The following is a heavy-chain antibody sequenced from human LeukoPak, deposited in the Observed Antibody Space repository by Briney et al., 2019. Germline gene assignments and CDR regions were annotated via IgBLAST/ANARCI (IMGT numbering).Heavy chain of an antibody. CDR2: FDPEDGET. CDR3: ASGSSAVTTSDAFDI. D-gene: IGHD4-17*01. CDR1: GYTLTELS. J-gene: IGHJ3*02. Sequence: ASVKVSCKVSGYTLTELSMHWVRQAPGKGLEWMGGFDPEDGETIYAQKFQGRVTMTRDTSISTAYMELSRLRSDDTAVYYCASGSSAVTTSDAFDIWGQGTMVTVSS. V-gene: IGHV1-24*01.